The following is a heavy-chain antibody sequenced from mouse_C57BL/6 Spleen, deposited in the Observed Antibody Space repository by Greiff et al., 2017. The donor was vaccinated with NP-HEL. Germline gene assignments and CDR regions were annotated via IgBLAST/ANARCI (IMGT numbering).Heavy chain of an antibody. Sequence: EVQLQQSGPELVKPGASVKISCKASGYSFTGYYMNWVKQSPEKSLEWIGEINPSTGGTTYNQKFKAKATLTVDKSSSTAYMQLKSLTSEDSAVYYCARSALRYYFDYWGQGTTLTVSS. J-gene: IGHJ2*01. CDR3: ARSALRYYFDY. CDR1: GYSFTGYY. CDR2: INPSTGGT. V-gene: IGHV1-42*01.